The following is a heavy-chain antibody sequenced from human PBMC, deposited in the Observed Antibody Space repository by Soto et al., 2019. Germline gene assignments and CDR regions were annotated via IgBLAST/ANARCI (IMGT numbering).Heavy chain of an antibody. CDR1: GGSFSGYY. Sequence: SETLSLTCAVYGGSFSGYYWSWIRQPPGKGLEWIGEINHSGSTNYNPSLKSRVTISVDTSKNQFSLKLSSVTAADTAVYYCARGRDPLALSNSWAYYFDYWGQGTLVTVSS. J-gene: IGHJ4*02. CDR2: INHSGST. V-gene: IGHV4-34*01. D-gene: IGHD6-13*01. CDR3: ARGRDPLALSNSWAYYFDY.